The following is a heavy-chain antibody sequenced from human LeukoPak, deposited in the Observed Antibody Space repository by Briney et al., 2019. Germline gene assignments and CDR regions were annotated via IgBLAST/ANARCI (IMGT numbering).Heavy chain of an antibody. CDR1: DFTFSNYA. D-gene: IGHD6-6*01. J-gene: IGHJ6*03. CDR2: ISGSGGST. CDR3: ARAPAEFEYSSSPDYYYYYYMDV. Sequence: GGSLRLSCAASDFTFSNYAMSWVRQAPGKGLEWVSGISGSGGSTYYADSVKGQFTISRDNSKNTLYLQMNSLRSEDTAVYYCARAPAEFEYSSSPDYYYYYYMDVWGKGTTVTVSS. V-gene: IGHV3-23*01.